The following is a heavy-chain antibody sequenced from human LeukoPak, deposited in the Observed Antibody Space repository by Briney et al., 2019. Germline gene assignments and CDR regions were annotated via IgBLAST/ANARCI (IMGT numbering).Heavy chain of an antibody. CDR2: IGIDSGNT. Sequence: GGSLRLSCAASGLTFSDYSMNWVRQAPGKGLEWISYIGIDSGNTNYADSVKGRFTISGDKAKNSLYLQMNSLRVEDTAVYYCARVVAAAGFDYWGQGTLVTVSS. CDR1: GLTFSDYS. CDR3: ARVVAAAGFDY. J-gene: IGHJ4*02. V-gene: IGHV3-48*01. D-gene: IGHD6-13*01.